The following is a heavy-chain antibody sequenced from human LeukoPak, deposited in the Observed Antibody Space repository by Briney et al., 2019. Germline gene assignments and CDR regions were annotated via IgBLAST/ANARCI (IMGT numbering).Heavy chain of an antibody. D-gene: IGHD5-12*01. CDR1: GFTFSSYA. Sequence: PGGSLRLSCAASGFTFSSYAMSWVRQAPGKGLEWVSVISGSGASTSYADSVQGRFTISRDNSKNTLYLQINSLRAEDTAVYYCAKELGAFTGCDYWGQGSLVTVSS. CDR2: ISGSGAST. CDR3: AKELGAFTGCDY. V-gene: IGHV3-23*01. J-gene: IGHJ4*02.